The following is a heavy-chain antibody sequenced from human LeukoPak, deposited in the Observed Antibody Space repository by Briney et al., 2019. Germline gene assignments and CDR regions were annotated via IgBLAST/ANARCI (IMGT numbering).Heavy chain of an antibody. CDR2: INPDAGGT. V-gene: IGHV1-46*01. Sequence: ASVKVSCKASVYIFTNYYMHWVRQAPGHGLEWVGVINPDAGGTGYAQKFQGRVTMTRDTSTSTVYMEVISLTSEDTAVYYCARDDSSTGIAAAGTLFDYWGQGTLVTVSS. D-gene: IGHD6-13*01. CDR1: VYIFTNYY. J-gene: IGHJ4*02. CDR3: ARDDSSTGIAAAGTLFDY.